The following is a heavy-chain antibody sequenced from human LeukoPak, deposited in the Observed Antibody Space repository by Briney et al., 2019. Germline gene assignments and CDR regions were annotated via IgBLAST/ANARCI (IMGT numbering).Heavy chain of an antibody. D-gene: IGHD3-10*01. CDR1: GFTFRRYW. J-gene: IGHJ4*02. CDR3: ATYITMVRGPKYYFDY. V-gene: IGHV3-7*01. CDR2: IKQDGSEK. Sequence: PGGSLRLSCAASGFTFRRYWMSWVHQAPGKGLEWVANIKQDGSEKYYVDSVTCRFPISRDNAKNSLYLQMNSLIAEDTAVYYCATYITMVRGPKYYFDYWGQGILVTVSS.